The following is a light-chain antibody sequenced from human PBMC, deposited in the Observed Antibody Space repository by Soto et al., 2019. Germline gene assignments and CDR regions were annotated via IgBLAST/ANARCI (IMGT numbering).Light chain of an antibody. CDR2: GAS. CDR3: QQYGSSPPT. V-gene: IGKV3-20*01. Sequence: DIVLTQSPGTLSLSPGETATLSCRASQSVSTSYLAWYQQKPGQAPRLLIFGASSRATGIPDRFIGSGSGTYFTRTISRLEPEEFAVYYCQQYGSSPPTFGQGTKVEIK. CDR1: QSVSTSY. J-gene: IGKJ1*01.